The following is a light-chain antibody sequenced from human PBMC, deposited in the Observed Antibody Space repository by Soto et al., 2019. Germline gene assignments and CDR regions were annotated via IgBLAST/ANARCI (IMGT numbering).Light chain of an antibody. Sequence: VLTQSQGTLSLSPEESATLSCRASQTVSITYLTWYQQKPGQAPRLLIFGASKRATGIPDRFSGSGSGRDFTLTISGLEPEDFAVYYCQQYGSSPLISFGQGTRLEIK. CDR3: QQYGSSPLIS. J-gene: IGKJ5*01. V-gene: IGKV3-20*01. CDR1: QTVSITY. CDR2: GAS.